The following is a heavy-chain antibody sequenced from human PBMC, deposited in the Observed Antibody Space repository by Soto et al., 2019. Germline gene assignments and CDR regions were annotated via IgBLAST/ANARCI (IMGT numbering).Heavy chain of an antibody. CDR1: GGTFSSYA. CDR2: IIPIFGTA. CDR3: ARDRGTRDGYNLFDY. Sequence: GASVKVSCKASGGTFSSYAISWVRQAPGQGLEWMGGIIPIFGTANYAQKFQGRVTITADESTSTAYMELSSLRSEDTAVYYCARDRGTRDGYNLFDYWGQGTLVTVSS. J-gene: IGHJ4*02. V-gene: IGHV1-69*13. D-gene: IGHD5-12*01.